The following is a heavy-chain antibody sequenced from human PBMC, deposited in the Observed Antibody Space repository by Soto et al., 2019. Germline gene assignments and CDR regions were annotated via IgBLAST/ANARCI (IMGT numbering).Heavy chain of an antibody. Sequence: QVQLVESGGGVVQPGRSLILSCAASGFTFSSYGMHWVRQAPGKGLEWVAVISYDGSNKYYADSVKGRFTISSGNSKSAVYPQMICLRSEDTAVYYCATPLSGGMVGAYFDYWGQGTLVTVSS. CDR1: GFTFSSYG. CDR2: ISYDGSNK. D-gene: IGHD2-15*01. CDR3: ATPLSGGMVGAYFDY. J-gene: IGHJ4*02. V-gene: IGHV3-30*03.